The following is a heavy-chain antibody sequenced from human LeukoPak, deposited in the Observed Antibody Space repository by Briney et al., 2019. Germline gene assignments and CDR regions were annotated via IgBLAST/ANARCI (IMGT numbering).Heavy chain of an antibody. CDR1: GYTFSGYY. CDR3: ARGDCSVSGCHGGNWFDP. Sequence: ASVKVSCKASGYTFSGYYIHWVRQAPGHGLEWMGWINPSSGGTNFAQSFQGRVTLTRDTSSSTAHMELSRLRSDDTAVYYCARGDCSVSGCHGGNWFDPWGQGNLVTVSS. D-gene: IGHD2-15*01. J-gene: IGHJ5*02. V-gene: IGHV1-2*02. CDR2: INPSSGGT.